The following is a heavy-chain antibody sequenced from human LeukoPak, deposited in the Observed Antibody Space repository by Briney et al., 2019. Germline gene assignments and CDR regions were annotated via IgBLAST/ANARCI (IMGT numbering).Heavy chain of an antibody. Sequence: GGSLRLSCAASGFTFSRHAMSWVRQAPGKGLEWVSAIGDRGGSTYTYYIDSVKGRFTISRDNSKNVLYLQMNTLRAEDTAVYYCATWPRNDYAYWGQGTLVTVSS. CDR1: GFTFSRHA. CDR3: ATWPRNDYAY. CDR2: IGDRGGSTYT. J-gene: IGHJ4*02. V-gene: IGHV3-23*01. D-gene: IGHD3-16*01.